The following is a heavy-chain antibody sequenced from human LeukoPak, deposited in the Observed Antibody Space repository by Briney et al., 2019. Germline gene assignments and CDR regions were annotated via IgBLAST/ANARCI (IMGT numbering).Heavy chain of an antibody. Sequence: ASVKVSCKASGYTFTGYYMHWVRQAPAQGLEWMGWINPNSGGTNYAQKFQGRVTMTRDTSISTAYMELSRLRSDDTAVDYCARDRIRSIAVAGTGLIDYWGQGTLVTVSS. J-gene: IGHJ4*02. CDR1: GYTFTGYY. CDR3: ARDRIRSIAVAGTGLIDY. V-gene: IGHV1-2*02. D-gene: IGHD6-19*01. CDR2: INPNSGGT.